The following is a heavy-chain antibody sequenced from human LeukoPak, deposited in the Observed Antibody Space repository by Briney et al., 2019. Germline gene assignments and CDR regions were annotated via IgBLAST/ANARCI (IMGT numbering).Heavy chain of an antibody. CDR3: ARAGGYCGRISCPYYFDY. CDR1: GFTFSSYA. V-gene: IGHV3-23*01. Sequence: GGSLRLSCAASGFTFSSYAMSWVRQVPGKGLECISGFSGSGGSTYYADSVKGRFTISRDNSKNTLYLQMNSLRAEDTAVYYCARAGGYCGRISCPYYFDYWGQGSLVAVSS. D-gene: IGHD2-15*01. J-gene: IGHJ4*02. CDR2: FSGSGGST.